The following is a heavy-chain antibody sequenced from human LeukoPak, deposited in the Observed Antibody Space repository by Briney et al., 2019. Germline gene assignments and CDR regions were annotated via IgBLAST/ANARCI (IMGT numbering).Heavy chain of an antibody. D-gene: IGHD5-24*01. Sequence: GGSLRLSCTASGFTFSSYAMSWVRQAPGKGLEWVSSINRDSTVTFYAGSVKGRFTISRDNSRNTVALQMNSLRAEDSAQYFCAKHPGGGATIDYWGQGVLVTVAP. CDR2: INRDSTVT. CDR3: AKHPGGGATIDY. CDR1: GFTFSSYA. J-gene: IGHJ4*02. V-gene: IGHV3-23*01.